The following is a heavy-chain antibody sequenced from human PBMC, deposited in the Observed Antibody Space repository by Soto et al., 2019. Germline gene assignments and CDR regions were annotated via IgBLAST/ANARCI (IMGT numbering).Heavy chain of an antibody. Sequence: SETLSLTCAVYGGSFSGYYWSWIRQPPGKGLEWIGEINHSGSTNYNPSFQGQVTISADKSISTAYLQWSSLKASDTAMYYCARHGVVTPSDYWGQGTLVTSPQ. CDR3: ARHGVVTPSDY. CDR2: INHSGST. D-gene: IGHD2-21*02. J-gene: IGHJ4*02. CDR1: GGSFSGYY. V-gene: IGHV4-34*01.